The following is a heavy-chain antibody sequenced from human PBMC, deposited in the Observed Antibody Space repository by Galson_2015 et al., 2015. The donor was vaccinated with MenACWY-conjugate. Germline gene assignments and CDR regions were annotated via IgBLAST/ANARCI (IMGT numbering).Heavy chain of an antibody. D-gene: IGHD1-26*01. CDR2: IKQDGNDK. CDR1: GFTLSSYW. Sequence: SLRLSCAASGFTLSSYWMSWARQAPGKGLEWVASIKQDGNDKEYLDSVKGRFTISRDNARNSLYLQMNSLRAEDTAIYYCARGPRGQLPGVDFDYWGQGTLSPSPQ. V-gene: IGHV3-7*03. CDR3: ARGPRGQLPGVDFDY. J-gene: IGHJ4*02.